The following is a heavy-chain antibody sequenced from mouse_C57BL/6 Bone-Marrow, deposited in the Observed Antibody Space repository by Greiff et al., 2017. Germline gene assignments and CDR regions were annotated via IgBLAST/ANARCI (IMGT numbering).Heavy chain of an antibody. CDR3: ARGLRGRAY. CDR1: GYTFTSYW. V-gene: IGHV1-50*01. D-gene: IGHD2-2*01. Sequence: QVQLKQSGAELVKPGASVKLSCKASGYTFTSYWMQWVKQRPGQGLEWIGEIDPSDSYTNYNQKFKGKATLTVDTSSITAYMQLSSLTSADSAVYYCARGLRGRAYWGQGTLVTVSA. J-gene: IGHJ3*01. CDR2: IDPSDSYT.